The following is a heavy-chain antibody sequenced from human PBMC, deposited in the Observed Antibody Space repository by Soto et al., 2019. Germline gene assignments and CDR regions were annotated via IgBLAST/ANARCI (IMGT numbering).Heavy chain of an antibody. D-gene: IGHD3-10*01. CDR2: ISWNSRRI. V-gene: IGHV3-9*01. Sequence: EVQLVESGGGLVQPGRSLRLSCAASGFTFDDYAMHWVRQAPGKGLEWVSGISWNSRRIGYADSVKGRFTISRDNAKNSLYLQMNSLRAEDTALYYCAKGQEGNRAFDIWGQGTMVTVSS. CDR1: GFTFDDYA. J-gene: IGHJ3*02. CDR3: AKGQEGNRAFDI.